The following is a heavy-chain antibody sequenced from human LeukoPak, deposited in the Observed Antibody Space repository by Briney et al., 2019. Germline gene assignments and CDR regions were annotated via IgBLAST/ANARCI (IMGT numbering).Heavy chain of an antibody. CDR3: TRGLVVLSATSWAFDI. D-gene: IGHD2-15*01. CDR2: MNPNSGNT. V-gene: IGHV1-8*01. J-gene: IGHJ3*02. CDR1: GYTFTSYD. Sequence: ASVKVSCKASGYTFTSYDINWVRQATGQGLEWMGWMNPNSGNTGYAQKFQARVSMTRSTSISTAYMELSSLRSDDTAVYYCTRGLVVLSATSWAFDIWGHGTMVTVSS.